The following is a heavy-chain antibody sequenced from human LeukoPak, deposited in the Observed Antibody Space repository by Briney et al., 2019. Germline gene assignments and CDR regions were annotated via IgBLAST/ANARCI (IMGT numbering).Heavy chain of an antibody. CDR1: GFTFSSYA. V-gene: IGHV3-23*01. CDR2: ISGSGGST. Sequence: GGSLRLSCAAPGFTFSSYAMSWVRQAPGKGLEWVSAISGSGGSTYYADSVKGRFTISRDNSKNTLYLQMNSLRAEDTAVYYCAKADQYYYDSSFDYWGQGTLVTVSS. J-gene: IGHJ4*02. D-gene: IGHD3-22*01. CDR3: AKADQYYYDSSFDY.